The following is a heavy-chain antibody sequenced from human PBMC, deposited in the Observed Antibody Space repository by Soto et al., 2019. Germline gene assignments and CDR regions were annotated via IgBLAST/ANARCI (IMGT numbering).Heavy chain of an antibody. CDR1: GFTFSSYG. V-gene: IGHV3-33*01. D-gene: IGHD1-26*01. CDR3: ARADPPWCELPLGYYYYGMDV. CDR2: IWYDGSNK. J-gene: IGHJ6*02. Sequence: QVQLVESGGGVVQPGRSLRLSCAASGFTFSSYGMHWFRQAPGKGLEWVAVIWYDGSNKYYADSVKGRFTISRDNSKNTLYLQMNSLRAEDTAVYYCARADPPWCELPLGYYYYGMDVWGQGTTVTVSS.